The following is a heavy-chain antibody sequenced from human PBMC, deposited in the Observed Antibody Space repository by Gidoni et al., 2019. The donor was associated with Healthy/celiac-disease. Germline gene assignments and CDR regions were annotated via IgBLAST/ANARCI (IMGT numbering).Heavy chain of an antibody. D-gene: IGHD3-9*01. V-gene: IGHV3-7*03. J-gene: IGHJ2*01. CDR3: ARDPSTGYYRSEYFDL. Sequence: EVQLVESGGGLVQPGGSLRLSCAASGFTFSSYWMSWVRQAPGKGLEWVANIKQDGSEKYYVDSVKGRFTISRDNAKNSLYLQMNSLRAEDTAVYYCARDPSTGYYRSEYFDLWGRGTLVTVSS. CDR1: GFTFSSYW. CDR2: IKQDGSEK.